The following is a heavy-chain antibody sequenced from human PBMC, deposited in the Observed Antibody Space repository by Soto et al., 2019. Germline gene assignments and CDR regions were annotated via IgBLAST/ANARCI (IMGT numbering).Heavy chain of an antibody. V-gene: IGHV1-18*01. CDR3: ARASGIAAAGTAFDI. J-gene: IGHJ3*02. Sequence: ASVKVSCKASGYTFTSYGISWVRQAPGQGLEWMGWISAYNGNTNYAQKLQGRVTMATDTSTSTAYMELRSLRSDDTAVYYCARASGIAAAGTAFDIWGQGTMVTVSS. CDR2: ISAYNGNT. CDR1: GYTFTSYG. D-gene: IGHD6-13*01.